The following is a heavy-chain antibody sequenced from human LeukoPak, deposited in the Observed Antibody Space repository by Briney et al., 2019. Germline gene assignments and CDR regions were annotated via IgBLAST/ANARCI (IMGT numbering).Heavy chain of an antibody. Sequence: SVRVSCKASGGTFSSYAISWVRQAPGQGLEWMGGIIPIFGTANYAQKFQGRVTITADESTSTAYMELSSLRSEDTAVYYCARDRRTTPYNWFDPWGQGTLVTVSS. CDR2: IIPIFGTA. J-gene: IGHJ5*02. D-gene: IGHD2-15*01. CDR3: ARDRRTTPYNWFDP. CDR1: GGTFSSYA. V-gene: IGHV1-69*13.